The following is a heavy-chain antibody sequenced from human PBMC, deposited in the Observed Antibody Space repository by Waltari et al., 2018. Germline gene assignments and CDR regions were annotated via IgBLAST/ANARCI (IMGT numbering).Heavy chain of an antibody. J-gene: IGHJ5*02. V-gene: IGHV4-61*02. Sequence: QVQLQESGPGLVKPSQTLSLTCTVSGGSISSGSYYWSWIRQPAGKGLEWIGRIYTSGSTNYNPSLKSRVTISVDTSKNQFSLKLSSVTAADTAVYYCARDAPSPYSSSWYGDNWFDPWGQGTLVTVSS. CDR1: GGSISSGSYY. CDR2: IYTSGST. D-gene: IGHD6-13*01. CDR3: ARDAPSPYSSSWYGDNWFDP.